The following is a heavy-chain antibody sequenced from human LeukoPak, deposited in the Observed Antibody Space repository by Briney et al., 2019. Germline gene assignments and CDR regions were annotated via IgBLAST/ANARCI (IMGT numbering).Heavy chain of an antibody. CDR2: IYPRDGST. J-gene: IGHJ4*02. V-gene: IGHV1-46*01. CDR1: GYIFTSNY. CDR3: ARDQEGFDY. Sequence: ASVKVSCKASGYIFTSNYIHWVRQAPGQGLEWMGMIYPRDGSTSYAQRFQDRVTMTRDTSTSTVHMELSGLRSEDTAVYYCARDQEGFDYWGQGTQVTVSS.